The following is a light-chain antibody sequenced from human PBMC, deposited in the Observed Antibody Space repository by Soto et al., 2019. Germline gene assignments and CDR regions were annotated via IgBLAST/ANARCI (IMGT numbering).Light chain of an antibody. CDR1: SSDVGTYNL. J-gene: IGLJ3*02. V-gene: IGLV2-23*02. Sequence: QSALTQPASVSGSPGQSITISCTGTSSDVGTYNLVSWHQQHPGTVPKLLIYEVNNRPSGVSNRFSGSKSGNTASLTISRLLAADEADYYCCTYIGNDAWVFGGGTKVTVL. CDR3: CTYIGNDAWV. CDR2: EVN.